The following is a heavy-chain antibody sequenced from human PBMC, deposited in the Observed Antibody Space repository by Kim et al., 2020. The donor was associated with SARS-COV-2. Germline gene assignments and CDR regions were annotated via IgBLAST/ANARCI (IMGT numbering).Heavy chain of an antibody. CDR2: GTT. CDR3: ARRLYYMDV. V-gene: IGHV3-23*01. J-gene: IGHJ6*03. Sequence: GTTYNADSVRGRFTISRDNSKNTLFLQMNSLRAEDTAVYYCARRLYYMDVWGKGTTVTVSS.